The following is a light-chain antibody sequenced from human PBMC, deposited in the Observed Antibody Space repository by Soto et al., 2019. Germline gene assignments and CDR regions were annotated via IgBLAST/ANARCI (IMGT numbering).Light chain of an antibody. CDR2: KAS. V-gene: IGKV1-5*03. Sequence: DIQMTQSPSTLSASVGDRVTITCRASQSISSWLAWYQQKPGKAPKLLIYKASSLESGVPSRFSGSGSGTEFILTISSLQPDDFATYYCQPYNSYPLTFGPGTKVDIK. J-gene: IGKJ3*01. CDR3: QPYNSYPLT. CDR1: QSISSW.